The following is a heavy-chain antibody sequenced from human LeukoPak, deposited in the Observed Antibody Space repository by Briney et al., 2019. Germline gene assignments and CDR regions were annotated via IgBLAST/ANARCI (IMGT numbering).Heavy chain of an antibody. CDR1: GGSFSGYY. CDR2: INHSGST. D-gene: IGHD3-16*01. Sequence: PPETLSLTCAVYGGSFSGYYWSWIRQPPGKGLEWIGEINHSGSTNYNPSLKSRVTISVDTSKNQFSLKLSSVTAADTAVYYCARGHYVFDYWGQGTLVTVSS. J-gene: IGHJ4*02. CDR3: ARGHYVFDY. V-gene: IGHV4-34*01.